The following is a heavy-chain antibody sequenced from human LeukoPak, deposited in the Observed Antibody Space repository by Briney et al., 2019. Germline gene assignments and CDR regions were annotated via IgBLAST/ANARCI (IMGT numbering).Heavy chain of an antibody. V-gene: IGHV1-69*13. CDR2: IIPIFGTA. CDR3: ARSYCSSTSCYPFDY. Sequence: GASVKVSCKASGGTFSSYAISWVRQAPGQGLEWMGGIIPIFGTANYAQKFQGRVTITVDESTSTAYMELSSLRSEDTAVYYCARSYCSSTSCYPFDYWGQGTLVTVSS. CDR1: GGTFSSYA. J-gene: IGHJ4*02. D-gene: IGHD2-2*01.